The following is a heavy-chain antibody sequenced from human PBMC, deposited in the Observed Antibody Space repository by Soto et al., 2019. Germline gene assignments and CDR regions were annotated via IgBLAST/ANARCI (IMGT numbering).Heavy chain of an antibody. J-gene: IGHJ5*02. D-gene: IGHD2-15*01. Sequence: PSETLSLTCTVSGGSISSYYWSWIRQPPGKGLEWIGCIYYSGSTNYNPSLESRVTISVDTSKNQFSLKLSSVTAADTAVYYCERVEDRSWFDPWGQGTLVTVSS. CDR3: ERVEDRSWFDP. CDR1: GGSISSYY. V-gene: IGHV4-59*01. CDR2: IYYSGST.